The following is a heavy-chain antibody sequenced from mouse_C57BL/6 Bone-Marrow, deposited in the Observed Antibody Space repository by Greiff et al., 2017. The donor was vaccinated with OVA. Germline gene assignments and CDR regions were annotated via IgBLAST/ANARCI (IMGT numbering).Heavy chain of an antibody. J-gene: IGHJ4*01. V-gene: IGHV1-64*01. CDR2: IHPNSGST. Sequence: QVQLQQPGAELVKPGASVKLSCTASGYTFTSYWMHWVKQRPGQGLEWIGMIHPNSGSTKYTEKFKSKATLTVDKSSSTAYMQLSSLTSEDSAVEYCARNGTRCSNYGDYYAMDYWGQGTSVTVSS. D-gene: IGHD2-5*01. CDR1: GYTFTSYW. CDR3: ARNGTRCSNYGDYYAMDY.